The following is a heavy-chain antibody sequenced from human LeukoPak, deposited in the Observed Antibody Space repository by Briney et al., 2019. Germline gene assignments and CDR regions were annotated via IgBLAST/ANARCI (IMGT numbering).Heavy chain of an antibody. J-gene: IGHJ4*02. CDR3: ARGRYSYGLIYYFDY. CDR1: GFTFSSYW. D-gene: IGHD5-18*01. V-gene: IGHV3-7*01. Sequence: GGSLRLSCAASGFTFSSYWMSWVRQAPGKGLEWVPNIKQDGSEKYYVDSVKGRFTISRDNAKNYLYLQMNSLRAEDTAVYYCARGRYSYGLIYYFDYWGQGTLVTVSS. CDR2: IKQDGSEK.